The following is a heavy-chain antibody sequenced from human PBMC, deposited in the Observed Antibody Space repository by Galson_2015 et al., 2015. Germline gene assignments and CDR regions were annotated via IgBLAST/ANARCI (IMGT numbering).Heavy chain of an antibody. J-gene: IGHJ4*01. D-gene: IGHD3-10*01. CDR1: GFTFSSYE. Sequence: SLRLSCAASGFTFSSYEMNWVRQAPGKGLEWVSYISSGSSYIYYADSVKGRFTISRDNAKNSLYLQMNRLRAEDTAVYYCARADWATMVRGVIHTNDYSCHGTLVTVSS. CDR3: ARADWATMVRGVIHTNDY. V-gene: IGHV3-21*05. CDR2: ISSGSSYI.